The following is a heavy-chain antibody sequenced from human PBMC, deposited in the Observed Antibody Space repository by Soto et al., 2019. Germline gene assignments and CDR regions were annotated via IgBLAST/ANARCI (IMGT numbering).Heavy chain of an antibody. CDR1: GGSISGGGYY. J-gene: IGHJ4*02. Sequence: QVQLQESGPGLVKPSQTLSLTCTVSGGSISGGGYYWSWIRQHPGKGLEWIGYIYYSGSTYYNPSLKSRVTISVDTSKNQFSLKLSSVTAADTAVYYCARRAGGDSLGYFDYWGQGTLVTVSS. D-gene: IGHD2-21*02. CDR2: IYYSGST. CDR3: ARRAGGDSLGYFDY. V-gene: IGHV4-31*03.